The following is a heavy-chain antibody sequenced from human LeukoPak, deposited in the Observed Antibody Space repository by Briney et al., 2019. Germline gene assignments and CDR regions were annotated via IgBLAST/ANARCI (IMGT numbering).Heavy chain of an antibody. V-gene: IGHV4-39*01. CDR3: ARQKQWQSFDY. D-gene: IGHD6-19*01. CDR1: GGSISSSSYY. CDR2: IYYSGST. Sequence: SETLSITCTVSGGSISSSSYYWGWIRQPPGKGLEWIGSIYYSGSTYYNPSLKSRVTISVDTSKNQFSLKLSSVTAADTAVYYCARQKQWQSFDYWGQGTLVTVSS. J-gene: IGHJ4*02.